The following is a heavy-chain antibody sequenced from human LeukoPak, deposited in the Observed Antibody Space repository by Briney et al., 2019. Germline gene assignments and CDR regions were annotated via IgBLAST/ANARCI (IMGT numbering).Heavy chain of an antibody. CDR2: INPNSGGT. J-gene: IGHJ4*02. CDR3: ARGYAILRYFDWLPQHIDY. Sequence: GASVKVSCKASEYTFTGYYMHWVRQAPGQGLEWMGWINPNSGGTNYAQKFQGRVTMTRDTSISTAYMELSRLRSDDTAVYYCARGYAILRYFDWLPQHIDYWGQGTLVTVSS. V-gene: IGHV1-2*02. D-gene: IGHD3-9*01. CDR1: EYTFTGYY.